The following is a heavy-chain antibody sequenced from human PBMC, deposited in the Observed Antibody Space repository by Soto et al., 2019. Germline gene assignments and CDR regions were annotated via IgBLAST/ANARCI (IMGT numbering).Heavy chain of an antibody. CDR3: ARRDDFFDY. J-gene: IGHJ4*02. V-gene: IGHV5-10-1*03. Sequence: EVQLVQSGAEVKKPGDSLRISCKVSGDSFVNYWISWVRQVPGKGLEWMGKIDPSDSYTNYSPSFQGHVTISADKSISTAYLQWSSLKASDTAMYYCARRDDFFDYWGQGTLVTVSS. CDR2: IDPSDSYT. CDR1: GDSFVNYW.